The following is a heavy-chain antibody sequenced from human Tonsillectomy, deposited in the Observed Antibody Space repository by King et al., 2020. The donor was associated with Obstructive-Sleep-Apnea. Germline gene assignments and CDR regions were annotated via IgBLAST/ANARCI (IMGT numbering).Heavy chain of an antibody. D-gene: IGHD3-10*01. CDR1: GFTFSSYA. J-gene: IGHJ4*02. CDR2: ISGSGGST. V-gene: IGHV3-23*04. Sequence: VQLVESGGNLEQPGGSLRLSCAASGFTFSSYAMSWVRQAPGKGLEWVSAISGSGGSTYYADSVRGRFTISRDNSKNTLYLQMNSLRAEDTAVYYCAKDRTLYGSGSYSYFDFWGLGTLVTVSS. CDR3: AKDRTLYGSGSYSYFDF.